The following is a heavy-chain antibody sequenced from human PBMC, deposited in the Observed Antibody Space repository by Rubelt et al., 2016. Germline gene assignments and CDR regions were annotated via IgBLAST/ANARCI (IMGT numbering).Heavy chain of an antibody. J-gene: IGHJ4*02. CDR3: AREDGDY. V-gene: IGHV1-2*02. CDR1: GYTFTGYY. Sequence: QVQLVQSGAEVKKPGASVKVSCKPSGYTFTGYYIHWVRQAPGQGLEWMGWINPNSGGTNYAQRFQGRVTMTRDTYIIAAYMELSRLGSNETAVFYCAREDGDYWGQGTLVTVSS. CDR2: INPNSGGT. D-gene: IGHD5-24*01.